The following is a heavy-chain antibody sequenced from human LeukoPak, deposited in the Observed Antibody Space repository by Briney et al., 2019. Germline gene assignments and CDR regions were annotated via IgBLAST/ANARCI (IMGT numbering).Heavy chain of an antibody. Sequence: SGTLSLTCAVSGGSISSSNWWSWVRQPPGKGLEWIGEIYHSGSTNYNPSLKSRVTISVDTSKNQFSLKLSSVTAADTAVYYCARIWFGELLYLDYWGQGTLVTVST. J-gene: IGHJ4*02. CDR1: GGSISSSNW. CDR3: ARIWFGELLYLDY. D-gene: IGHD3-10*01. V-gene: IGHV4-4*02. CDR2: IYHSGST.